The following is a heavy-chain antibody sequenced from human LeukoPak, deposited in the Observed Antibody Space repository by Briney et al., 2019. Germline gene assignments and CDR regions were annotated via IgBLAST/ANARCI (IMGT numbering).Heavy chain of an antibody. CDR2: ISGGAGST. D-gene: IGHD3-3*01. J-gene: IGHJ6*03. Sequence: GGSLRLSCAASGFTFSSYAMSWVRQAPGKGLECVSVISGGAGSTYYADSVEGRYTISRDNSKNTLYLQMNSLRAEDTAVYYCAKDKYNFWSGSNYYYMDVWGKGTTVTVSS. CDR3: AKDKYNFWSGSNYYYMDV. CDR1: GFTFSSYA. V-gene: IGHV3-23*01.